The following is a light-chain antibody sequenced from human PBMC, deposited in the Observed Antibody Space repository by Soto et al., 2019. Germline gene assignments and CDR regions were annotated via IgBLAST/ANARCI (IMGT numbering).Light chain of an antibody. CDR3: QQYNDWPFT. CDR1: QSVSSN. CDR2: GAS. J-gene: IGKJ3*01. V-gene: IGKV3D-15*01. Sequence: IVLTQSPATLSVSPGERATLSCRASQSVSSNLAWHQQRPGQAPRLLIYGASTRATGVPARFSGGGSGTEFTLTISSLQSEDFAVYYCQQYNDWPFTFGPGTKVDIK.